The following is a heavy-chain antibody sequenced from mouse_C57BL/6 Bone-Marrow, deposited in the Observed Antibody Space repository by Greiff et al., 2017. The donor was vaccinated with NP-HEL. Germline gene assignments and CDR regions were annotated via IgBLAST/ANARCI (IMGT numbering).Heavy chain of an antibody. D-gene: IGHD2-3*01. CDR3: ARGLLRAMDY. J-gene: IGHJ4*01. CDR2: INPYNGGT. Sequence: EVKLMESGPVLVKPGASVKMSCKASGYTFTDYYMNWVKQSHGKSLEWIGVINPYNGGTSYNQKFKGKATLTVDKSSSTAYMELNSLTSEDSAVYYCARGLLRAMDYWGQGTSVTVSS. CDR1: GYTFTDYY. V-gene: IGHV1-19*01.